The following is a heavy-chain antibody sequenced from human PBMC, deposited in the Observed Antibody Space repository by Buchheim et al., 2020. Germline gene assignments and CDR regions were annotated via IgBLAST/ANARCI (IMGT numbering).Heavy chain of an antibody. CDR2: IKRYGSYI. CDR3: AILSASGGY. CDR1: GITFSDYW. V-gene: IGHV3-74*01. J-gene: IGHJ4*02. D-gene: IGHD3-10*01. Sequence: EVQLVESGGGLVQPGGSLRLSCAASGITFSDYWMDWVRQVPGKGPVWVSRIKRYGSYIDYADSVKGRFTISRDNAKDTLYLQMNSLRAEDTAVYYCAILSASGGYWGQGTL.